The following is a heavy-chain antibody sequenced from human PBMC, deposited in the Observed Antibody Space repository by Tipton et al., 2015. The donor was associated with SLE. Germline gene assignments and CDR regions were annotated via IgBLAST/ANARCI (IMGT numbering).Heavy chain of an antibody. CDR1: GGSITSTTYW. J-gene: IGHJ4*02. CDR3: ARSKDGAADY. V-gene: IGHV4-39*01. CDR2: ILYAGGTT. D-gene: IGHD6-13*01. Sequence: TLSLTCTVSGGSITSTTYWWGWVRPPPGKNLEWIGSILYAGGTTYYNPSLKSRVAIDIDASKNQFSVRLTSVTAADTAIYYCARSKDGAADYWGRGTLVTVSS.